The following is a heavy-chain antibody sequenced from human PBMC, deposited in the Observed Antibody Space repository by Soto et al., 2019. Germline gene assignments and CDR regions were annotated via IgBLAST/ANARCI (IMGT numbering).Heavy chain of an antibody. CDR2: SSSDGGST. J-gene: IGHJ2*01. D-gene: IGHD2-2*02. CDR1: GFSFSHYA. V-gene: IGHV3-23*01. Sequence: EERLSESGGGLIQPGGSLRLSCAASGFSFSHYALSWVRQAPGKGLEWVSESSSDGGSTSYPDSVRGRFIISRDRSKXXXXXXXXXXXXXXXXXXXXXXXXXLSSIPQRYFDLWGRGTLVTVSS. CDR3: XXXXXLSSIPQRYFDL.